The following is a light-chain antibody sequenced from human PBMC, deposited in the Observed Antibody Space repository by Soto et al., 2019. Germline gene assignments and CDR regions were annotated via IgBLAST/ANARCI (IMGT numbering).Light chain of an antibody. J-gene: IGKJ1*01. CDR2: GAS. CDR3: QQYGSSPVT. V-gene: IGKV3-20*01. Sequence: EIVLTQSPGTLSLSPGERATLSCRASQSVSSSYLAWYQQKPGQAPRLLIYGASSRATGIPDRFSGSGSGTDFTLTISRLEPEDFAVYYCQQYGSSPVTFGQGTKGDSK. CDR1: QSVSSSY.